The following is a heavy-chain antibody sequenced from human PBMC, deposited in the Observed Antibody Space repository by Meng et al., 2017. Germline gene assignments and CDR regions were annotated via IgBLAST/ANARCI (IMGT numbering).Heavy chain of an antibody. V-gene: IGHV3-30*07. Sequence: GESLKISCAASGFTFSSYAMHWVRQAPGKGLEWVAVISYDGSNKYYADSVKGRFTISRDNSKNTLYLQMNSLRAEDTALYYCARDMGFRRYYGSGSYYTAYNWFDPWGQGTLVTVSS. J-gene: IGHJ5*02. CDR1: GFTFSSYA. CDR3: ARDMGFRRYYGSGSYYTAYNWFDP. D-gene: IGHD3-10*01. CDR2: ISYDGSNK.